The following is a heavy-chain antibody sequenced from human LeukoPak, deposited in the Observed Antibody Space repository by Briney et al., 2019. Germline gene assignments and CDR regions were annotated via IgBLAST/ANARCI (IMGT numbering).Heavy chain of an antibody. D-gene: IGHD5-24*01. V-gene: IGHV3-30*18. J-gene: IGHJ4*02. CDR1: GFTFSSYG. CDR3: AKDRDWYYFDY. Sequence: GRSLRLSCAASGFTFSSYGMHWVRQAPGKGLEWVAVISYDGSNKYYADSVKGRFTISRDNSKNTLYLQMNSLRTEDTAVYYCAKDRDWYYFDYWGQGTLVTVSS. CDR2: ISYDGSNK.